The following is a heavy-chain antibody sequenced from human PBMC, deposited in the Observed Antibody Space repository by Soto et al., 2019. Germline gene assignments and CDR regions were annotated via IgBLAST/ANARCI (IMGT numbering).Heavy chain of an antibody. D-gene: IGHD5-18*01. Sequence: GGSLRLSCAASGFTFSSYAMHWVRQAPGKGLEWVAVISYDGSNKYYADSVKGRFTISRDNSKNTLYLQMNSLRAEDTAVYYCARDVNTAMVSLNSTWGQGTLVTVSS. V-gene: IGHV3-30-3*01. CDR1: GFTFSSYA. J-gene: IGHJ5*02. CDR2: ISYDGSNK. CDR3: ARDVNTAMVSLNST.